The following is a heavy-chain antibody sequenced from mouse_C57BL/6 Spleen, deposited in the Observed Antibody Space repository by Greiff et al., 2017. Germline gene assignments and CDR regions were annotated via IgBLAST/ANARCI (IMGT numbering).Heavy chain of an antibody. CDR2: INPSSGYN. J-gene: IGHJ2*01. Sequence: VQLQQSGAELAKPGASVKLSCKASGYTFTSYWMHWVKQRPGQGLEWIGYINPSSGYNKYNQKFKDKATLTADKSSRTAYMQLSSLTYEDSAVYYCAREEGNYFDYWGQGTTLTVSS. CDR1: GYTFTSYW. V-gene: IGHV1-7*01. CDR3: AREEGNYFDY.